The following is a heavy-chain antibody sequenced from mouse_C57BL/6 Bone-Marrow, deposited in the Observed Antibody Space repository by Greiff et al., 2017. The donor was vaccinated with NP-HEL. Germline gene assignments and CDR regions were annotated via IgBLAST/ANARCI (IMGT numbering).Heavy chain of an antibody. CDR2: IDPSDSYT. V-gene: IGHV1-50*01. CDR1: GYTFTSYW. D-gene: IGHD1-1*01. CDR3: ASYYYGSSGYYAMDY. J-gene: IGHJ4*01. Sequence: QVQLQQPGAELVKPGASVKLSCKASGYTFTSYWMQWVKQRPGQGLEWIGEIDPSDSYTNYNQKFTGKATLTVDTSSSTAYMQLSSLTSEDSAVYYCASYYYGSSGYYAMDYWGQGTSVTVSS.